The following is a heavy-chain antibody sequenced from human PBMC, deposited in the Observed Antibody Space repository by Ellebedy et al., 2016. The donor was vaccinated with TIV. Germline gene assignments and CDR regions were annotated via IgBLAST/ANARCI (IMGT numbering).Heavy chain of an antibody. CDR2: IYYTGTT. D-gene: IGHD3-10*01. CDR1: GGSISRCY. V-gene: IGHV4-59*01. Sequence: GSLRLSCIVSGGSISRCYWSWIRQPPGRGLEWIGNIYYTGTTNYNPSLQSRVTISLDPSKNQFSLRLTSVTAADTAVYYCARIGGVSFGERPIDYWGQGTLVTVSS. CDR3: ARIGGVSFGERPIDY. J-gene: IGHJ4*02.